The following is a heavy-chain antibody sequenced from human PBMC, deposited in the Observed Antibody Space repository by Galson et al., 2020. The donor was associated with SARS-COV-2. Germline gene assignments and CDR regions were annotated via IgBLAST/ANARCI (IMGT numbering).Heavy chain of an antibody. Sequence: SVKVSCKASGGTFSSYAISWVRQAPGQGLEWMGGIIPIFGTANYAQKFQGRVTITADESTSTAYMELSSLRSEDTAVYYCARTLRSTSCYIECEPYYYYGMDVWGQGTTVTVSS. CDR1: GGTFSSYA. V-gene: IGHV1-69*13. CDR2: IIPIFGTA. D-gene: IGHD2-2*02. J-gene: IGHJ6*02. CDR3: ARTLRSTSCYIECEPYYYYGMDV.